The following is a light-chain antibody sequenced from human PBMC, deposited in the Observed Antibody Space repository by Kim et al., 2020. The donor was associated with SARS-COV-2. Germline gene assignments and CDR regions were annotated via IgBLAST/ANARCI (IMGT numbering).Light chain of an antibody. Sequence: SAAVGDIVTTTCRASENIGTWLAWYQQKPGRAPSLLIYLASTLESGVASRFRGTGSGTEFSLSITSLQPDDFATYYCQHYSRFPYTFGQGTKLEI. CDR2: LAS. V-gene: IGKV1-5*03. J-gene: IGKJ2*01. CDR3: QHYSRFPYT. CDR1: ENIGTW.